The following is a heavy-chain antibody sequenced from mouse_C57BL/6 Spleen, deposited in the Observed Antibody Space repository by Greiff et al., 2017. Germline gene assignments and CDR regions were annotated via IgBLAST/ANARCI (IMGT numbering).Heavy chain of an antibody. Sequence: QVQLKQSGAELARPGASVKLSCKASGYTFTSYGISWVKQRTGQGLEWIGEIYPRSGNTYYNEKFKGKATLTADKSSSTAYMELRSLTSEDSAVYFCARKEGILYAMDYWGQGTSVTVSS. V-gene: IGHV1-81*01. CDR3: ARKEGILYAMDY. CDR2: IYPRSGNT. CDR1: GYTFTSYG. J-gene: IGHJ4*01.